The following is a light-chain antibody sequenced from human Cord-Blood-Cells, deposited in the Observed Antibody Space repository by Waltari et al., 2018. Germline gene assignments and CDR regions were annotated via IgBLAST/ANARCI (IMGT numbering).Light chain of an antibody. CDR2: SNN. CDR3: AAWDDSLNGWV. V-gene: IGLV1-44*01. Sequence: QSVLTQPPSASGTPGQRVTISCSGSSPNIGSNTVNWYQQLPGTAPKLLIYSNNQRPSGVPDRFSGSKPGTSASLAISGLQSEDEADYYCAAWDDSLNGWVFGGGTKLTVL. CDR1: SPNIGSNT. J-gene: IGLJ3*02.